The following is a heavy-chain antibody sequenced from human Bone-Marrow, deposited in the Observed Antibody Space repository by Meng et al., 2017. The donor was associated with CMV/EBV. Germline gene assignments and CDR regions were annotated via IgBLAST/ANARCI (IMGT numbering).Heavy chain of an antibody. V-gene: IGHV4-4*02. D-gene: IGHD1-7*01. CDR1: GDSISTSHW. CDR2: IFHSGST. Sequence: SETLSLTCLVSGDSISTSHWWTWLRQSPGKRLEWIGGIFHSGSTNYNPSFESRVTISVDESKNQFSLKLSSVTAADTAVYYCARGTELFDYWGQGTLVTVSS. J-gene: IGHJ4*02. CDR3: ARGTELFDY.